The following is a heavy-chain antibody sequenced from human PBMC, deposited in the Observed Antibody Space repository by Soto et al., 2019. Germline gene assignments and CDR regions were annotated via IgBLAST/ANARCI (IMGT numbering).Heavy chain of an antibody. CDR2: INAGNGNT. Sequence: ASVKVSCKASGYTFTSYAMHWVRQAPGQRLEWMGWINAGNGNTKYSQKLQGRVTMTTDTSTSTAYMELRSLRSDDTAVYYCARDLHGDPYYWGQGTRVPVSS. J-gene: IGHJ4*02. CDR1: GYTFTSYA. D-gene: IGHD4-17*01. V-gene: IGHV1-3*01. CDR3: ARDLHGDPYY.